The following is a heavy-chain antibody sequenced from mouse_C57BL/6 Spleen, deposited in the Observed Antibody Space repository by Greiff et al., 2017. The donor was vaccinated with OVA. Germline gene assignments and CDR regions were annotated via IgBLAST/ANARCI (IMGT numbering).Heavy chain of an antibody. CDR3: ARRGWGYAMDY. Sequence: VQGVESGPELVKPGASVKISCKASGYAFSSSWMNWVKQRPGKGLEWIGRIYPGDGDTNYNGKFKGKATLTADKSSSTAYMQLSSLTSEDSAVYFCARRGWGYAMDYWGQGTSVTVSS. V-gene: IGHV1-82*01. D-gene: IGHD2-3*01. CDR1: GYAFSSSW. J-gene: IGHJ4*01. CDR2: IYPGDGDT.